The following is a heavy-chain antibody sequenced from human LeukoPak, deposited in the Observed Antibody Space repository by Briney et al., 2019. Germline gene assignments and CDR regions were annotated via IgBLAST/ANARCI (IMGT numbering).Heavy chain of an antibody. Sequence: ASVKVSCKASGYTFTGYYMHWVRQAPGQGLEWMGRINPNSGGTNYAQKFQGRVTMTRDTSISTAYTELSRLRFDDTAVYYCARTALDLYYYDSSGSAGFDYWGQGTLVTVSS. J-gene: IGHJ4*02. D-gene: IGHD3-22*01. CDR2: INPNSGGT. CDR3: ARTALDLYYYDSSGSAGFDY. CDR1: GYTFTGYY. V-gene: IGHV1-2*06.